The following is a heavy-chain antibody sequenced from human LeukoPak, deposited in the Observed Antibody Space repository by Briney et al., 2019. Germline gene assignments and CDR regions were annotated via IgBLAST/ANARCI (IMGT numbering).Heavy chain of an antibody. D-gene: IGHD3-22*01. Sequence: GESLKISCKGSGYSFTSYWIGWVRQMPGKGLEWMGIIYPGDSDTRYSPSFQGQVTISADKSISTAYLQWSSLKASDTAMYYCARNIFRIWWYDSSGYPLNWFDPWGQGTLVTVSS. V-gene: IGHV5-51*01. CDR3: ARNIFRIWWYDSSGYPLNWFDP. CDR1: GYSFTSYW. CDR2: IYPGDSDT. J-gene: IGHJ5*02.